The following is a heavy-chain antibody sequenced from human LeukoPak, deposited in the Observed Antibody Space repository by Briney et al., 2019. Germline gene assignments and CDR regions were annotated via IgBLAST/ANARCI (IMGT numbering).Heavy chain of an antibody. CDR3: ARGGDYSGWFDP. CDR1: GFTFSSYS. V-gene: IGHV3-48*01. J-gene: IGHJ5*02. Sequence: PGGSLRLSCAASGFTFSSYSMNWVRQAPGKGLEWVSYISTSSSTIYYADSVKGRFTISRDNAKNSLYLQMNYLRAEDTAVYYYARGGDYSGWFDPWGRGTLVTVSS. D-gene: IGHD1-26*01. CDR2: ISTSSSTI.